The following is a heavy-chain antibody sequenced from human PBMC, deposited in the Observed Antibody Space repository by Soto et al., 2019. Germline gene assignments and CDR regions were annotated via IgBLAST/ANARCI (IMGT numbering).Heavy chain of an antibody. CDR2: ISGSGGST. Sequence: GGSLRLSCAASGFTFSSYAMSWVRQAPGKGLEWVSAISGSGGSTYYADSVKGRFTISRDNSKNTLFLDMDSLRVEDTAVYYCAISLNINWQNWFYPWGQGTLVPVSS. D-gene: IGHD1-1*01. CDR3: AISLNINWQNWFYP. J-gene: IGHJ5*02. V-gene: IGHV3-23*01. CDR1: GFTFSSYA.